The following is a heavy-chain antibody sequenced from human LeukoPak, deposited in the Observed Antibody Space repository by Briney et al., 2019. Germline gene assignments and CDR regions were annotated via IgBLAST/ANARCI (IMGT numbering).Heavy chain of an antibody. J-gene: IGHJ4*02. D-gene: IGHD2-2*03. CDR1: GDSINSGSYH. CDR2: IQHSGNT. Sequence: SETLSLTCTVSGDSINSGSYHWGWIRQPPGKGLEWIGSIQHSGNTYYNPSLKSRLTISVDTSKNQFSLKLNSVTATDTAVYYCARDGSHWGQGTLVTVSS. V-gene: IGHV4-39*02. CDR3: ARDGSH.